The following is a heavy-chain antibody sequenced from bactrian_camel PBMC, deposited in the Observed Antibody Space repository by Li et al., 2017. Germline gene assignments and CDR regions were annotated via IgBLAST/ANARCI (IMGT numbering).Heavy chain of an antibody. D-gene: IGHD6*01. CDR3: VRNDYDSSWSFGF. CDR1: GFTFSDHV. V-gene: IGHV3S40*01. CDR2: ISPGAGGT. J-gene: IGHJ6*01. Sequence: VQLVESGGGLVQPGGSLRLSCATSGFTFSDHVMSWVRQAPGKGLEWLSSISPGAGGTPTADSVNGRFTISRDNTKNTLYLQLNSLKPEDTAVYYCVRNDYDSSWSFGFWGQGTQVTVS.